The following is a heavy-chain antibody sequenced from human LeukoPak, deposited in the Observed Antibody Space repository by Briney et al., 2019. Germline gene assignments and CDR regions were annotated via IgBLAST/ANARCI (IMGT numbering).Heavy chain of an antibody. CDR2: ISSSGSTI. D-gene: IGHD6-19*01. J-gene: IGHJ4*02. CDR1: GFTFSSYE. Sequence: GGSLRLSCAASGFTFSSYEMNWFRQAPGKGLEWVSYISSSGSTIYYADSVKGRFAISRDNAKNSLYLQMNSLRAEDTAVYYCARSLRSGWYVIDYWGQGTLVTVSS. V-gene: IGHV3-48*03. CDR3: ARSLRSGWYVIDY.